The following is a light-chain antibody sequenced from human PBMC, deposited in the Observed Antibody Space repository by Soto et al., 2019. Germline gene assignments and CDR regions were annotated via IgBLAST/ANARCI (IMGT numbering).Light chain of an antibody. CDR1: SSDVGGYNY. V-gene: IGLV2-14*01. J-gene: IGLJ1*01. CDR3: AAYTTSSTYV. Sequence: QSVLTQPASVSGSPGQSITISCTGTSSDVGGYNYVSWYQHHPGKAPTLILYEVSNRPSGVSNRFSGSKSGNTASLTLSGLQAEDEADYYCAAYTTSSTYVFGSGTKVTVL. CDR2: EVS.